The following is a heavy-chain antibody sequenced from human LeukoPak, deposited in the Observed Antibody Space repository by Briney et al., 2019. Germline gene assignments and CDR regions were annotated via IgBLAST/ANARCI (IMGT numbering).Heavy chain of an antibody. Sequence: SGTLSLTCTVSGDSISSSTYYWGWIRQAPGKGLEWIGSIYYSGSTYYNPSLKSRVTISVDTSKNQFSLRLSSVTAADTAMYYCARDGRYYYAFDIWGQGTMVTVSS. D-gene: IGHD1-26*01. V-gene: IGHV4-39*07. CDR1: GDSISSSTYY. J-gene: IGHJ3*02. CDR2: IYYSGST. CDR3: ARDGRYYYAFDI.